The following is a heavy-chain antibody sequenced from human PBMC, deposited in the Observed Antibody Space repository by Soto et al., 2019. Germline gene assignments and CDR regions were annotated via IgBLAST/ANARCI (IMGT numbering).Heavy chain of an antibody. V-gene: IGHV1-18*04. J-gene: IGHJ4*02. CDR2: ISPWKGNT. Sequence: QVQLVQSGAEVKKPGASVKVSCKASGYNFMPYGVNWVRQAPGQGLEWMGWISPWKGNTNYAQSCQGRVTMTTDTSTSTAYMELRSLTSDDTAVYYCARDLDPSGSYYTDYWGPGTLVTVSS. CDR3: ARDLDPSGSYYTDY. D-gene: IGHD3-10*01. CDR1: GYNFMPYG.